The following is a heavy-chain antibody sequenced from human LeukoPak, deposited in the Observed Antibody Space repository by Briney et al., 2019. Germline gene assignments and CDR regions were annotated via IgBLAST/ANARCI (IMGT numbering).Heavy chain of an antibody. D-gene: IGHD3-10*01. J-gene: IGHJ4*02. CDR2: IYHSGTT. CDR1: GGSISSGSYS. Sequence: SETLSLTCAVSGGSISSGSYSWNWIRQPPGKGLEWIGHIYHSGTTSYNPSLKSRVTMSVDTSKNQFSLKMSSVTAADTAVYYCAKGSGSYYLFDYWGQGTLVTVSS. CDR3: AKGSGSYYLFDY. V-gene: IGHV4-30-2*03.